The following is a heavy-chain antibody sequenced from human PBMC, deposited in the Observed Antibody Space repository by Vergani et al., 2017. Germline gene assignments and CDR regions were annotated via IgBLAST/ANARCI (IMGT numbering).Heavy chain of an antibody. Sequence: QVQLQESGPGLVKPSETLSLTCTVSGGSISSYYWSWIRQPPGKGLEWIGYIYTSGSTNYNPSLKSRVTISVDKSKNQFSLKLSSVTAADTAVYYCARVPVATMAEGYYYYGMDVWGQGTTVTVSS. CDR2: IYTSGST. CDR1: GGSISSYY. CDR3: ARVPVATMAEGYYYYGMDV. D-gene: IGHD5-12*01. J-gene: IGHJ6*02. V-gene: IGHV4-4*09.